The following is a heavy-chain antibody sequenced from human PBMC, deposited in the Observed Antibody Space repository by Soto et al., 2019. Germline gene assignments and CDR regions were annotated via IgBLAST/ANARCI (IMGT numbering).Heavy chain of an antibody. CDR1: GGSISSSSYY. CDR2: IYYSGST. Sequence: SETLSLTCTVSGGSISSSSYYWGWIRHPPGKGLEWIGSIYYSGSTYYNPSLKSRVTISVDTSKNQFSLKLSSVTAADTAVYYCARVVVVAATAAFDIWGQGTMVTVSS. J-gene: IGHJ3*02. V-gene: IGHV4-39*01. CDR3: ARVVVVAATAAFDI. D-gene: IGHD2-15*01.